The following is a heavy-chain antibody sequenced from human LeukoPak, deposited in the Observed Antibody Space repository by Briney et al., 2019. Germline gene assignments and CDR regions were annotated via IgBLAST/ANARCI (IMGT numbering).Heavy chain of an antibody. J-gene: IGHJ4*02. D-gene: IGHD3-16*02. CDR1: GGSISSYY. CDR2: IPYSGST. CDR3: ARYIWGSYPTFEDY. V-gene: IGHV4-59*01. Sequence: SETLSLTCTVSGGSISSYYWSWLRQPPGKGLEGIGYIPYSGSTNYNPSLKRRVTISVDTSKNQLSLKLNSVTAADTAVYYCARYIWGSYPTFEDYWGQGSLVTVSS.